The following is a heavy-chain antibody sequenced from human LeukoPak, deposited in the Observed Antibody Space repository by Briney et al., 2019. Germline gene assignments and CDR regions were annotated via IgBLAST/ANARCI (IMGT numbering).Heavy chain of an antibody. V-gene: IGHV3-23*01. J-gene: IGHJ4*02. CDR2: IYGRGETT. D-gene: IGHD3-10*01. CDR3: AKTAMIKVIINTYPKGLNY. CDR1: GFTFSSNA. Sequence: GGSLRLSCAASGFTFSSNAMNWVRQAPGKGLEWVAAIYGRGETTYYADLVKGRFTISRDDSKNTLYLQMNSLRAEDTAVYYCAKTAMIKVIINTYPKGLNYWGQGTLVTVSS.